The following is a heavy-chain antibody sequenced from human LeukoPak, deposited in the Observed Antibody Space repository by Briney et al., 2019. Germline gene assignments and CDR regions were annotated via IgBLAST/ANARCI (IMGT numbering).Heavy chain of an antibody. V-gene: IGHV4-39*07. CDR2: INHSGST. D-gene: IGHD2-21*02. Sequence: PSETLSLTCTVSGGSISSGGYYWSWIRQPPGKGLEWIGEINHSGSTNYNPSLKSRVTISVDTSKNQFSLKLSSVTAADTAVYYCARGGVVVVTAPRRFDPWGQGTLVTVSS. CDR1: GGSISSGGYY. CDR3: ARGGVVVVTAPRRFDP. J-gene: IGHJ5*02.